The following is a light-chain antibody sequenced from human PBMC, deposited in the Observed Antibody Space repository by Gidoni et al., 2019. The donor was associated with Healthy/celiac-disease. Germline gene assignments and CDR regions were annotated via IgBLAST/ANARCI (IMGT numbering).Light chain of an antibody. Sequence: EIVMTQSPAPLSVSPGERATLSCRASQSVSSNLAWYQQKPGQAPRLLIYGASTRATGIPARFSGSGSGTEFTLTISSLQSEDFAVYYCQQYNNWPPTWTFXXXTKVEIK. CDR1: QSVSSN. CDR3: QQYNNWPPTWT. V-gene: IGKV3-15*01. CDR2: GAS. J-gene: IGKJ1*01.